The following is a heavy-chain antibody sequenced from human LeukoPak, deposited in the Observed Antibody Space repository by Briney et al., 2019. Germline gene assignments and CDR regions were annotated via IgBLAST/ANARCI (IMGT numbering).Heavy chain of an antibody. Sequence: SETLSLTCTVSAGSISTYYWSWIRQPPGKGLEWIGYIHNSGRTYYNPSLNTRVTISVDTSNNQFSLKLSSVTAADTAVYYCARGLLLWFGESHHFDYWGQGTLVTVSS. CDR3: ARGLLLWFGESHHFDY. V-gene: IGHV4-59*12. CDR1: AGSISTYY. J-gene: IGHJ4*02. CDR2: IHNSGRT. D-gene: IGHD3-10*01.